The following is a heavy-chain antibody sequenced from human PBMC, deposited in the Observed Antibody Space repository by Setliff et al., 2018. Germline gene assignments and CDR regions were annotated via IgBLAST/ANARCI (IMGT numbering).Heavy chain of an antibody. CDR2: ISGGSSTQ. CDR3: AKDFWSGYVSYLDP. D-gene: IGHD3-3*01. J-gene: IGHJ5*02. CDR1: GFTFGSYT. V-gene: IGHV3-48*01. Sequence: GGSLRLSCVASGFTFGSYTMNWVRQAPGKGLEWVSYISGGSSTQYYADSVKGRFTISRDNAKNSLYLQMSDLRAEDTAVYYCAKDFWSGYVSYLDPWGQGTLVTVSS.